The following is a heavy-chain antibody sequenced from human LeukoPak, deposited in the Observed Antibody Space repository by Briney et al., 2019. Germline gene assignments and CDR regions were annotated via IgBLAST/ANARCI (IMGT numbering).Heavy chain of an antibody. Sequence: EASVKVSCKASGYTFIDYYMHWVRQAPGQGLEWMGWINPNGGDTKYAHKFQGRVTMTRDTSISTAYMEFNSLRSDDTALYYCAREPPRGRGSYYFDYWGQGTLVTVSS. CDR3: AREPPRGRGSYYFDY. J-gene: IGHJ4*02. CDR1: GYTFIDYY. CDR2: INPNGGDT. V-gene: IGHV1-2*02. D-gene: IGHD3-10*01.